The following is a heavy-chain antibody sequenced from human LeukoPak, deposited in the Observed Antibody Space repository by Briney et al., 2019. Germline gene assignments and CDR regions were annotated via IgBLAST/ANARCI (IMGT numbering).Heavy chain of an antibody. Sequence: GGSLRLSCAASGFTVSSSYMSWVRQAPGKGLEWVSVIYTSGSTYYADSVKGRFTISRDNSKNTLSLQMNSLRVEDTAVYYCASFSYGSGTSWGQGTLVTVSS. D-gene: IGHD3-10*01. CDR3: ASFSYGSGTS. CDR1: GFTVSSSY. V-gene: IGHV3-53*01. CDR2: IYTSGST. J-gene: IGHJ5*02.